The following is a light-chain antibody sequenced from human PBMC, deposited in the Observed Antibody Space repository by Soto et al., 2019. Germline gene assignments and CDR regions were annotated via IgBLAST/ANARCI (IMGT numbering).Light chain of an antibody. Sequence: EVVLTQSPITLSLSPGERATLSCRASQSFRGLLAWYQQKPGQAPRLLIYGASSRATGIPDRFSGSVSGTDFTLTISRLEPEDFALYYCQQYGTSPRTFGPGTRLEIK. CDR3: QQYGTSPRT. J-gene: IGKJ5*01. CDR1: QSFRGL. CDR2: GAS. V-gene: IGKV3-20*01.